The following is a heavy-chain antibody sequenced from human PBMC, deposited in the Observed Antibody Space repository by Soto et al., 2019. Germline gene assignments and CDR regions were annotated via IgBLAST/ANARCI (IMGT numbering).Heavy chain of an antibody. D-gene: IGHD6-6*01. CDR3: ARKFSSSPYYYYGMDV. J-gene: IGHJ6*02. V-gene: IGHV3-33*01. Sequence: QVQLVESGGGVVQPGRSLRLSCAASGFTFSSYGMHWVRQAPGKGLEWGAVIWYDGTDKYYADSVKGRFTISRDNSKYPLFLEMTSLRAEDTAVYFCARKFSSSPYYYYGMDVWGQGTTVTVSS. CDR1: GFTFSSYG. CDR2: IWYDGTDK.